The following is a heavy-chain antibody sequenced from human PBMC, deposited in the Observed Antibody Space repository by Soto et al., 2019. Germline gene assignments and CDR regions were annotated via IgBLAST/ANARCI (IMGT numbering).Heavy chain of an antibody. V-gene: IGHV1-8*02. CDR2: MNANSGNT. CDR3: ARERTVDGNDY. Sequence: QVQLVQSGAEVKKPGASVKVSCKASGYTFTSYDINWVRQAPGQGLEGMGWMNANSGNTGYAQKFQGRVTMTRNTAISTAYMEMSSLRSEATAVYYCARERTVDGNDYWVQGTLFTVSS. D-gene: IGHD6-19*01. J-gene: IGHJ4*02. CDR1: GYTFTSYD.